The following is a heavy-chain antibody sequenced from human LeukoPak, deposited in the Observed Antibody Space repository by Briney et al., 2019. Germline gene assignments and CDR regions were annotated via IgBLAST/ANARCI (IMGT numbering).Heavy chain of an antibody. Sequence: TGGSLRLSCAASGFTFTSYSMSWVRQAPGKGLEWVSAMYTGGTTYYADSVTGRFTISRDNSKNTLYLHMNSLRAEDTAVYYCAKDEATSGGGLASWGQGTLVSVSS. D-gene: IGHD3-16*01. CDR2: MYTGGTT. CDR3: AKDEATSGGGLAS. V-gene: IGHV3-53*01. CDR1: GFTFTSYS. J-gene: IGHJ4*02.